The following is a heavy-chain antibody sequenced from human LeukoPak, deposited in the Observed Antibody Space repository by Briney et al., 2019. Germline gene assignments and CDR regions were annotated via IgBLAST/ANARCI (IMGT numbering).Heavy chain of an antibody. CDR1: GFTFSSYG. D-gene: IGHD5-18*01. V-gene: IGHV3-30*03. CDR3: ARSSSMVTFDY. Sequence: PGRSLRLSCAASGFTFSSYGMHWVRQAPGKGLEWVAVISYDGSNKYYADSVKGRFTISRDNSKNTLYLQMNSLRAEDTAVYYCARSSSMVTFDYWGQGTLVTVSS. J-gene: IGHJ4*02. CDR2: ISYDGSNK.